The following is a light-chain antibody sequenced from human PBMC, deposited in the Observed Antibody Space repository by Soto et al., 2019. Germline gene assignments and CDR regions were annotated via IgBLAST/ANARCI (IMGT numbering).Light chain of an antibody. V-gene: IGKV3-15*01. Sequence: EIVFTQSPGTLSFCPVARATLSCRASQCVSSNLAWYQQKPGQAPRLLIYGASTRATGIPARFSGSGSGTEFTLTISSLQPDDFATYYCQQYNSYSPWTFGQGTKVDIK. J-gene: IGKJ1*01. CDR2: GAS. CDR3: QQYNSYSPWT. CDR1: QCVSSN.